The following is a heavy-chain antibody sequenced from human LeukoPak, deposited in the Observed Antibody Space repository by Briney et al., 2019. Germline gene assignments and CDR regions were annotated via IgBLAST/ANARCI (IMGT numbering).Heavy chain of an antibody. V-gene: IGHV1-2*02. J-gene: IGHJ3*02. CDR2: INPNSGGT. D-gene: IGHD5-24*01. CDR3: ARVRDGYNDAYDI. Sequence: ASVKVSCKASGYTFTGYYMHWVRQAPGQGLEWMGWINPNSGGTNYAQKFQGRVTMTRDTSISTAYMELSRLRSDDTAVYYCARVRDGYNDAYDIWGQGTMVTVPS. CDR1: GYTFTGYY.